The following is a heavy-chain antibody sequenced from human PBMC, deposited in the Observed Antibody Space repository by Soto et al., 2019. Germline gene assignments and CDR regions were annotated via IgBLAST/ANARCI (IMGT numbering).Heavy chain of an antibody. Sequence: QVQLVQSGAEVKKPGASVKVSCKASGYTFTSYYMHWVRQAPGQGLEWMGIINPSGGSTSYAQKCQGRVTMTRDTSTSTVYMELSSLRSEDTAVYYCARQQLVEEYFQHWGQGTLVTVSS. CDR3: ARQQLVEEYFQH. CDR1: GYTFTSYY. D-gene: IGHD6-13*01. V-gene: IGHV1-46*03. J-gene: IGHJ1*01. CDR2: INPSGGST.